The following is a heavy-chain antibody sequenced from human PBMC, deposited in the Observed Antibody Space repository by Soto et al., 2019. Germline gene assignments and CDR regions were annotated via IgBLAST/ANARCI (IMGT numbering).Heavy chain of an antibody. Sequence: GGSLRLSFPASRFTFNIYALHWVRQAPGKGLEWVAVISFDGTKKYYSDSVKGRFTISRDNLTNTLYLQMNNLRVEDAALYFCAREDDYGYRYINYGLDVWGQGTTVTVSS. V-gene: IGHV3-30-3*01. J-gene: IGHJ6*02. CDR1: RFTFNIYA. CDR2: ISFDGTKK. CDR3: AREDDYGYRYINYGLDV. D-gene: IGHD4-17*01.